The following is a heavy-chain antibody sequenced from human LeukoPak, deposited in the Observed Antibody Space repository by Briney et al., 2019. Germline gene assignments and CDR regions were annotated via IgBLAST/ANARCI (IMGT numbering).Heavy chain of an antibody. J-gene: IGHJ4*02. CDR1: AFTFSSHS. Sequence: GGSLRLSCAGSAFTFSSHSMHWVRQAPGKGLEWVAVISPDGGIQYYADSVKGRFTISRDNSKSTLFLQMNSLRPEDAAVYYCAREYGGVLGYFDYWGQGALVIVSS. D-gene: IGHD2-8*02. CDR3: AREYGGVLGYFDY. CDR2: ISPDGGIQ. V-gene: IGHV3-30*04.